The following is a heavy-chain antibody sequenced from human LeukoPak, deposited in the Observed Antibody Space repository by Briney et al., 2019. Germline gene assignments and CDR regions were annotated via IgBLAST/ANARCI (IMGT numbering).Heavy chain of an antibody. CDR2: IYYSGST. J-gene: IGHJ1*01. D-gene: IGHD1-26*01. CDR3: ARALSGTYGLFQH. V-gene: IGHV4-59*01. Sequence: SETLSLTCTVSGGSISNYYWSWIRQPPGKGLEWIGYIYYSGSTYYYPSLRSRVTISVGTSKNQFSLNLNSVTAADTAVYYCARALSGTYGLFQHWGQGTLVTVSS. CDR1: GGSISNYY.